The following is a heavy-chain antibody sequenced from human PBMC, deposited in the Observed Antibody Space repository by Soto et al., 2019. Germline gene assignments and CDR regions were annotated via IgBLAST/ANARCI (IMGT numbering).Heavy chain of an antibody. CDR2: IYYSGST. J-gene: IGHJ5*02. V-gene: IGHV4-39*01. CDR1: VGSISSSSYY. CDR3: ARQVVAYCSGGSSAAPGRRRFDP. Sequence: QLQLQESGPGLVKPSETLSLTCTVSVGSISSSSYYWGWIRQPPGKGLEWIGSIYYSGSTYYNPPRKSRLTISVDLYKNQSSLKLSSVSAADTAVYYCARQVVAYCSGGSSAAPGRRRFDPWGQATLVTASS. D-gene: IGHD2-15*01.